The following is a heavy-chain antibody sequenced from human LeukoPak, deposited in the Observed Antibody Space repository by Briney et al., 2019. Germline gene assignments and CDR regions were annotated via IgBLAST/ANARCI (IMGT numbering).Heavy chain of an antibody. V-gene: IGHV3-30*02. CDR2: IRYDGTNK. CDR3: ATYTIVPSGVDY. CDR1: GFTFRSYG. J-gene: IGHJ4*02. D-gene: IGHD2/OR15-2a*01. Sequence: PGGSLRLSCAASGFTFRSYGMHWVRQAPGKGLEWVAFIRYDGTNKYHADSVKGRFNISRDNSKNTLYLQMNSLRAEDTAVYYCATYTIVPSGVDYWGQGTLVTVSS.